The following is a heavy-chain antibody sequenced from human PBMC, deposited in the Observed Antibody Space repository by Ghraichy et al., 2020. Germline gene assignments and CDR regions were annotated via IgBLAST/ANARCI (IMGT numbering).Heavy chain of an antibody. D-gene: IGHD6-19*01. CDR1: GFTFSSYG. CDR3: ARSWDNSGWHWYIDL. J-gene: IGHJ2*01. V-gene: IGHV3-23*01. CDR2: IIGSGGST. Sequence: GKSLNISCAASGFTFSSYGMNWVRQAPGKGLEWVSSIIGSGGSTYYADSVKGRFTMSRDNSKNTLYLQMNSLRAEDTAVYYCARSWDNSGWHWYIDLWGRGTLLTVSS.